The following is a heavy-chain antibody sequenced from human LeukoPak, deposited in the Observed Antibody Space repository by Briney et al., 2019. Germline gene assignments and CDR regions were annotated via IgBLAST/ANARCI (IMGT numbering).Heavy chain of an antibody. CDR3: AREQYSGSFFDY. CDR2: IYYSGST. D-gene: IGHD1-26*01. CDR1: GGSISSGDRY. V-gene: IGHV4-30-4*01. Sequence: SQTLSLTCTVSGGSISSGDRYWSWIRQSPGKGLEWIGYIYYSGSTYYNPSLKSRVTISVDTSKNQFSLKLSSVTAADTAVYFCAREQYSGSFFDYWGQGTLVTVSS. J-gene: IGHJ4*02.